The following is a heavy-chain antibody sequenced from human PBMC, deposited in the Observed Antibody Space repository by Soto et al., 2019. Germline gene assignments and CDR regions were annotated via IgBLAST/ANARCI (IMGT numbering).Heavy chain of an antibody. CDR3: ARGKGIGWYESSDY. D-gene: IGHD6-19*01. CDR2: IYRDGST. V-gene: IGHV3-53*01. CDR1: GFTVSISY. J-gene: IGHJ4*02. Sequence: GGSLILSCAASGFTVSISYMSWVRQAPGKGLEWVSTIYRDGSTYYADSVEGRFTISRDNSKNTLYLQMNSLRAEDTATYYCARGKGIGWYESSDYWGQGTLVTVSS.